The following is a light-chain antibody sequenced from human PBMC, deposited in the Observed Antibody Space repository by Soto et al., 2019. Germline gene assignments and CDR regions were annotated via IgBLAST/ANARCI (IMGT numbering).Light chain of an antibody. V-gene: IGLV2-8*01. CDR1: SSDVGGYNY. CDR3: SSYAASNNFYFV. J-gene: IGLJ3*02. CDR2: EVT. Sequence: QSALTQPPSASGSPGQSVTISCTGTSSDVGGYNYVSWYQQYPGRAPKLMTYEVTKRPSGVPDRFSGSKSGNTASLTVSGLQAEYEADYYCSSYAASNNFYFVFGGGTKLTVL.